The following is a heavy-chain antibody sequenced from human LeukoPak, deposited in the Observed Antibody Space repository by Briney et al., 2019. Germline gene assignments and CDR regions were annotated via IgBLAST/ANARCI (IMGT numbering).Heavy chain of an antibody. V-gene: IGHV4-4*02. Sequence: SGTLSLTCAVSGGSISSSNWWSWVRQPPGKGLEWIGEIYHSGSTNYNPSLKSRVTISVDKSKNQFSLKLSSVTAADTAVYYCASSFYYGSGSYYNGGFDYWGQGTLVTVSS. CDR3: ASSFYYGSGSYYNGGFDY. CDR1: GGSISSSNW. D-gene: IGHD3-10*01. CDR2: IYHSGST. J-gene: IGHJ4*02.